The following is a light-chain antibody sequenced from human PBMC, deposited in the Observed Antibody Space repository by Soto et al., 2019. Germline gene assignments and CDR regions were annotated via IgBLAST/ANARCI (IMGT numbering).Light chain of an antibody. CDR3: QAWDSSVV. CDR1: KLGDKY. J-gene: IGLJ3*02. Sequence: SYELTQPPSVSVSPGQTANITCSGDKLGDKYACWYQQKPGQSPVLVIYQDTKRPSGIPERFSGSNSGNTATLTISGTQAMDEADYCCQAWDSSVVFGGGTKLTVL. V-gene: IGLV3-1*01. CDR2: QDT.